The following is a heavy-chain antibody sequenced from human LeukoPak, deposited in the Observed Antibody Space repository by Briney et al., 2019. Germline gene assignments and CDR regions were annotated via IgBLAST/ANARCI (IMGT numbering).Heavy chain of an antibody. CDR1: GFTFSSYA. D-gene: IGHD4-23*01. Sequence: GGSLRLSCAASGFTFSSYAMSWVRQAPGKGLEWVSAISGSGGSTYYADSVKGRFTISRDNSKNTLYLQMNSLRAEDTAVYYCVKFERMTTVVTPFSWGQGTLVTVSS. CDR2: ISGSGGST. J-gene: IGHJ4*02. V-gene: IGHV3-23*01. CDR3: VKFERMTTVVTPFS.